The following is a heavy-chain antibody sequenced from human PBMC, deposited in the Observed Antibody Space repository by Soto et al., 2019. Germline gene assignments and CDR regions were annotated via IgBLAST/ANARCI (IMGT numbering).Heavy chain of an antibody. CDR1: GFTFSSYG. D-gene: IGHD3-10*01. CDR2: IRGSGFKT. Sequence: GGSLRLSCAASGFTFSSYGMHWVRQAPGKGLEWVSSIRGSGFKTYYADIAKGRFTISRDNSKNTLYLQMNSLRGEDTALYYCAKGDDDSGSGVFDYWGQGILVTSPQ. CDR3: AKGDDDSGSGVFDY. J-gene: IGHJ4*02. V-gene: IGHV3-23*01.